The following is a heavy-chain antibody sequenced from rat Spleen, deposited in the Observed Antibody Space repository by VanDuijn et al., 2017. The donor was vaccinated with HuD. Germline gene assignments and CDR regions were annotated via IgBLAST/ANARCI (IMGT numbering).Heavy chain of an antibody. Sequence: QVQLKESGPGLVQPSQTLSLTCTVSGFSLTSYHVSWVRQPPGKGLEWMGIIWTDGSTAYNSLLKSRLSISRDTFKSKVFLKMNSLQTEDTATCYCARDMNSGYYFDYWGQGVMVSVSS. D-gene: IGHD4-3*01. J-gene: IGHJ2*01. CDR1: GFSLTSYH. CDR3: ARDMNSGYYFDY. CDR2: IWTDGST. V-gene: IGHV2-43*01.